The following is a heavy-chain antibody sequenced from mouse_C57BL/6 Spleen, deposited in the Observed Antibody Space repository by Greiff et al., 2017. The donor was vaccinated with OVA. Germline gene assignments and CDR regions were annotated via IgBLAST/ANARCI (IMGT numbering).Heavy chain of an antibody. CDR1: GYTFTSYW. V-gene: IGHV1-50*01. CDR2: IDPSDSYT. J-gene: IGHJ2*01. CDR3: ARLYLDY. Sequence: QVQLKQPGAELVKPGASVKLSCKASGYTFTSYWMQWVKQRPGQGLEWIGEIDPSDSYTNYNQKFKGKATLTVDTSSSTAYMQLSSLTSEDSAVYYCARLYLDYWGQGTTLTVSS.